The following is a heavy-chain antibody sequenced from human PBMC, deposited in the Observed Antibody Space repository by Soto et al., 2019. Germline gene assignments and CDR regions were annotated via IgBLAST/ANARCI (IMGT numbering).Heavy chain of an antibody. D-gene: IGHD3-22*01. J-gene: IGHJ4*02. CDR2: IWYDGSNK. CDR1: GFTFSSYG. Sequence: GGSLRLSCAASGFTFSSYGMHWVRQAPGKGLECVAVIWYDGSNKYYADSVKGRFTISRDNSKNTLYLQMNSLRAEDTAVYYCASTPTSYYDSSGYYPYYFDYWGQGTLVTVSS. V-gene: IGHV3-33*01. CDR3: ASTPTSYYDSSGYYPYYFDY.